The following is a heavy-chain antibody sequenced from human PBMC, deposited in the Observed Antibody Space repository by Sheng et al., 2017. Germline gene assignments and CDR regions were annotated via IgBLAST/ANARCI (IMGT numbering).Heavy chain of an antibody. D-gene: IGHD2-2*01. V-gene: IGHV3-33*01. Sequence: QVQLVESGGGVVQPGRSLRLSCAASGFTFSSYGMHWVRQAPGKGLEWVAVIWYDESSKYYADSVKGRFTISRDNSKNTLYLQMNSLRVEDTAVYFCARRGPLEECCSKQWTPWGQGTTVT. CDR3: ARRGPLEECCSKQWTP. CDR2: IWYDESSK. CDR1: GFTFSSYG. J-gene: IGHJ6*02.